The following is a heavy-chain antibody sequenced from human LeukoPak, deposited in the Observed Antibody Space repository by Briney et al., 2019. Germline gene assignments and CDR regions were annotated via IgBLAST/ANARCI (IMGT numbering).Heavy chain of an antibody. V-gene: IGHV4-59*08. CDR1: GGSISSYY. J-gene: IGHJ4*02. Sequence: PSETLSLTCTVSGGSISSYYWSWIRQPPGKGLEWIGYIYYSGSTNYNPSLKSRVTISVDTSKNQFSLKLSSVTAADTAVYYCARGSRTIFGVVTPHGFDYWGQGTLVTVSS. CDR3: ARGSRTIFGVVTPHGFDY. D-gene: IGHD3-3*01. CDR2: IYYSGST.